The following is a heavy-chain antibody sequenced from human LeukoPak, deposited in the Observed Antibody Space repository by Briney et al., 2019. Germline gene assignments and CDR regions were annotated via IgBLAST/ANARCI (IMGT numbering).Heavy chain of an antibody. CDR1: GFTFSSYA. CDR3: AKCGVSTVSEFDY. Sequence: PGGSLRPSCAASGFTFSSYAMSWVRQAPGKGLEWVSGISGSGASADYADSVKSRFTISRDNSRNTLFLQINSLRVEDTAVYYCAKCGVSTVSEFDYWGQGTLVTVSS. V-gene: IGHV3-23*01. CDR2: ISGSGASA. D-gene: IGHD4-17*01. J-gene: IGHJ4*02.